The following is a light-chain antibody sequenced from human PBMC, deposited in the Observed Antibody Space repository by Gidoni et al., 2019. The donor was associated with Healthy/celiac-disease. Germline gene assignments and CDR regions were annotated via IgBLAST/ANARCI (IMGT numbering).Light chain of an antibody. Sequence: ELVMTQSPATLSVSPGERATLSCRASQSVSSNLAWYHQKPGQAPRLLIYGASTRATGIPARFSGSGSGTEFTLTISSLQSEDFAVYYCQQYNDWPPYTFGHXTKLEIK. CDR3: QQYNDWPPYT. CDR2: GAS. CDR1: QSVSSN. V-gene: IGKV3-15*01. J-gene: IGKJ2*01.